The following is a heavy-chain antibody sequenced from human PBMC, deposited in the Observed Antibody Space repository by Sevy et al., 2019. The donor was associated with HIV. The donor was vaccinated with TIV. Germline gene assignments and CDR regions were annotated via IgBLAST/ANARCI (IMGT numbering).Heavy chain of an antibody. CDR1: GFSFSSYS. V-gene: IGHV3-21*01. CDR3: ARSYSSSWYILYYFEY. Sequence: GGSLRLSCAASGFSFSSYSVSWVRQAPGKGLEWVASIGSSNSYIYYADSVKGLFTISRDNAKNSLFLHMNTLRAEDTAVYYCARSYSSSWYILYYFEYWGQGTPVTVSS. D-gene: IGHD6-13*01. CDR2: IGSSNSYI. J-gene: IGHJ4*02.